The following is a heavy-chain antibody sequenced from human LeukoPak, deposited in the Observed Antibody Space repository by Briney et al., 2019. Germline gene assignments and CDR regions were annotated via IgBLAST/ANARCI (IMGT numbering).Heavy chain of an antibody. V-gene: IGHV3-11*01. J-gene: IGHJ6*03. Sequence: PGGSLRLSCAASGFTFSDYYMSWIRQAPGKGLEWVSYISNSGSTIYYADSLKGRFTVSRDNAKNSLYLQMNSLRAEDTAVYYCAKKILYCSSTSCSHYMDVWGKGTTVTISS. CDR3: AKKILYCSSTSCSHYMDV. CDR2: ISNSGSTI. D-gene: IGHD2-2*01. CDR1: GFTFSDYY.